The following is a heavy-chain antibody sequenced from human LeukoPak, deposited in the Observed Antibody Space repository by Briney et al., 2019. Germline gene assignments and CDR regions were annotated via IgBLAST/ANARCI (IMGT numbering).Heavy chain of an antibody. V-gene: IGHV3-7*02. Sequence: PGGSLRLSCAASGFTFSNSGMSWVRQAPGKGLEWVANINQDGSEKNCMDSVKGRFTISRDNAKNSLYLQMNSLRAEDTAVYYCANNRASLDYWGQGTLVTVSS. CDR1: GFTFSNSG. D-gene: IGHD2/OR15-2a*01. J-gene: IGHJ4*02. CDR3: ANNRASLDY. CDR2: INQDGSEK.